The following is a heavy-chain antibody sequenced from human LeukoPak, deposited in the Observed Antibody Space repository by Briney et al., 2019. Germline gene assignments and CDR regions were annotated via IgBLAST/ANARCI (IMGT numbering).Heavy chain of an antibody. D-gene: IGHD3-10*01. CDR2: ITGIDAST. J-gene: IGHJ5*01. CDR1: GFTFGSYA. Sequence: GGSLRLSCATSGFTFGSYAMTWVRQAPGKGLEWVSGITGIDASTYYADSVKGQFTISRDNSKNTLYLQMNSLRGEDTATYYCAKDAVRGSGRINWFDSWGQGTLVTVSS. V-gene: IGHV3-23*01. CDR3: AKDAVRGSGRINWFDS.